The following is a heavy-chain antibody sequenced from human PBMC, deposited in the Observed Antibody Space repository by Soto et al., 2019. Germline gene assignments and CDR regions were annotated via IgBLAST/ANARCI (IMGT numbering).Heavy chain of an antibody. D-gene: IGHD3-3*01. J-gene: IGHJ4*02. Sequence: GGSLRLSCAASGFTFSSYAMSWVRQAPGKGLEWVSAISGSGGSTYYADSVKGRFTISRDNSKNTLYLQMNSLRAEDTAVYYCAKDRDIEITIFGVVTITLSYWGQGTLVTVSS. CDR2: ISGSGGST. CDR1: GFTFSSYA. V-gene: IGHV3-23*01. CDR3: AKDRDIEITIFGVVTITLSY.